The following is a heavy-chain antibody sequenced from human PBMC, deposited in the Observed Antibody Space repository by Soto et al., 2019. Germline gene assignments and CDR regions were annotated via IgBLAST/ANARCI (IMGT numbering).Heavy chain of an antibody. CDR3: AREGTAEPPPGSYWYFDL. J-gene: IGHJ2*01. D-gene: IGHD6-13*01. CDR2: IKEDGSEK. CDR1: GFSFSSYW. Sequence: DVQLVESGGGLVQPGGSLRLSCAVSGFSFSSYWMSWVRQAPGKGLEWVGNIKEDGSEKYYVDSVKGRFTISRDNAKNSLYLQMNSLRAEDTSVYYCAREGTAEPPPGSYWYFDLWGRGPLVTVS. V-gene: IGHV3-7*01.